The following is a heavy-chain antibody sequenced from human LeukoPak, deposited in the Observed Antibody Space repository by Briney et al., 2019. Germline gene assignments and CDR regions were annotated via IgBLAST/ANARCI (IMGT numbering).Heavy chain of an antibody. V-gene: IGHV4-4*02. J-gene: IGHJ4*02. D-gene: IGHD3-22*01. CDR2: IYFSGTT. Sequence: PSETLSLTCAVFGDSISSRKWWTWVRQPPGKGLEWIGEIYFSGTTNYNPSLKSRVTISEDKSKNQFSLMLNSVTAADTAVYYCARGDDSSEHYFDYWGQGALVTVSS. CDR3: ARGDDSSEHYFDY. CDR1: GDSISSRKW.